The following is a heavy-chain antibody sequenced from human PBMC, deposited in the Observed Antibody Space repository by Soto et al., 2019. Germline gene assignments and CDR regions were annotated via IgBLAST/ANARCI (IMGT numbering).Heavy chain of an antibody. V-gene: IGHV2-26*01. CDR2: IFSNDEK. CDR1: GFSLSNARMG. J-gene: IGHJ4*02. Sequence: QVTLKESGPVLVKPTETLTLTCTVSGFSLSNARMGVSWIRQPPGKALEWLAHIFSNDEKSYSTSLKSRLTNXTXTXXSQVVLTMTNMDPVDTATYYCARISYYDSSGYPDYWGQGTLVTVSS. D-gene: IGHD3-22*01. CDR3: ARISYYDSSGYPDY.